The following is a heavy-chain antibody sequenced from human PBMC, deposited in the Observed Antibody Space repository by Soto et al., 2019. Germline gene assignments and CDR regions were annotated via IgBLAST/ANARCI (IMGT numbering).Heavy chain of an antibody. V-gene: IGHV3-21*01. CDR3: ARSYCRGGSCYSGDAFDI. Sequence: PGGSLRLSCAASGFTFSSYGMNWVRQAPGKGLEWVSSISTSTSYIYYADSVKGRFTISRDNAKNSVYLQMNSLRAEGTAVYYCARSYCRGGSCYSGDAFDIWGQGTMVTVSS. J-gene: IGHJ3*02. CDR1: GFTFSSYG. D-gene: IGHD2-15*01. CDR2: ISTSTSYI.